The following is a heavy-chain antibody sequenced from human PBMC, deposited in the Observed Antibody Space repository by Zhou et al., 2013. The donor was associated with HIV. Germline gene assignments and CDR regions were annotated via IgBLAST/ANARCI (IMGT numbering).Heavy chain of an antibody. D-gene: IGHD3-10*01. Sequence: QVQLVQSGAEVKKPGASVKVSCKASGYSFTSYGISWVRQAPGQGLEWMGWISAYNGNTNYAQNLQGRVTITTDTSTSTAYMEVRSLRSDDTAVYYCARDSPGSGSYYKTPQIDYWGQGTLVTVPS. CDR3: ARDSPGSGSYYKTPQIDY. V-gene: IGHV1-18*01. CDR2: ISAYNGNT. CDR1: GYSFTSYG. J-gene: IGHJ4*02.